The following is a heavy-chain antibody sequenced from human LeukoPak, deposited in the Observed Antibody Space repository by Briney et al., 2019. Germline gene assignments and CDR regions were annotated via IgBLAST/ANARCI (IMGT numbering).Heavy chain of an antibody. Sequence: GGTLRLSCAASGFTLSNYAMNWVRQAPGKGLEWVSYISSSGSTIYYADSVKGRFTISRDNAKNSLYLQMNSLRAEDTAVYYCAELGITMIGGVWGKGTTVTISS. J-gene: IGHJ6*04. D-gene: IGHD3-10*02. CDR2: ISSSGSTI. V-gene: IGHV3-48*03. CDR1: GFTLSNYA. CDR3: AELGITMIGGV.